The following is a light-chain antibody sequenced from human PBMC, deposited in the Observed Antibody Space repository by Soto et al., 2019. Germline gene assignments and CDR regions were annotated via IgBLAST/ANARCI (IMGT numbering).Light chain of an antibody. CDR3: QQRSNWPPIT. CDR2: GAS. V-gene: IGKV3-11*01. J-gene: IGKJ5*01. CDR1: QSLSKS. Sequence: EIVLTQSPATLSLSPWEMATLSCRASQSLSKSLVWYQQKPGQAPRLLIDGASNRATGIPARFSGSGSGTDFTLTISSLEPEDFAVYYCQQRSNWPPITFGQGTRLEIK.